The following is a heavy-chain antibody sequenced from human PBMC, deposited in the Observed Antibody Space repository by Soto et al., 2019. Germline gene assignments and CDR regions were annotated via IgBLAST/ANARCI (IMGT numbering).Heavy chain of an antibody. CDR3: ARIDAFDI. Sequence: GASVKVSCKASGYTSTNYYIDWVRQAPGQGLEWMGIINPSGGSTSYAQKFQGRVTMTRDTSTSTVYMELSSLRSEDTAVYYCARIDAFDIWGQGTMVTVSS. J-gene: IGHJ3*02. CDR1: GYTSTNYY. V-gene: IGHV1-46*03. CDR2: INPSGGST.